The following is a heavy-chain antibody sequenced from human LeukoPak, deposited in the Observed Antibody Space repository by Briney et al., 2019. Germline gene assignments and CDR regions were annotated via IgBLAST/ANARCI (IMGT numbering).Heavy chain of an antibody. CDR1: GGSISSGGYY. D-gene: IGHD2-15*01. CDR2: IYYNGAT. CDR3: TRSDYSTYFNY. Sequence: PSQTLSLTCTVSGGSISSGGYYWSWIRQPPGKGLEYIGYIYYNGATNYNPSLKSRVTISVDTSKNQFSLNLRSVTAADTAVYYCTRSDYSTYFNYWGPGTLVTVSS. J-gene: IGHJ4*02. V-gene: IGHV4-61*08.